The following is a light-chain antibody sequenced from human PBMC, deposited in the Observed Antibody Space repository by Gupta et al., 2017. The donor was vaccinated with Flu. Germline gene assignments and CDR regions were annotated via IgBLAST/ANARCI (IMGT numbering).Light chain of an antibody. CDR3: QSYDRGLNSLV. V-gene: IGLV1-40*01. CDR1: SSNIGAVYD. J-gene: IGLJ2*01. CDR2: TNN. Sequence: QSVLTQPPSVSGAPGQRVTISCTGSSSNIGAVYDVHWYQQLPGTAPKLLIYTNNNRPSGVPDRFSGSKSGTSASLVITGLQAEDEADYYCQSYDRGLNSLVFGGGTKLTVL.